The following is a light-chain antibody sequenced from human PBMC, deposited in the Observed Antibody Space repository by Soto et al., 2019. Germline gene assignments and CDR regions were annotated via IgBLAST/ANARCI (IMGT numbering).Light chain of an antibody. J-gene: IGKJ1*01. CDR2: GAS. Sequence: IVRTQSTATLSVAPGGRATCSGRASQGVSSSYLAWYQQKPGQAPRLLIFGASTRAAGFPDRFSGSGSGTDFTITISRLEPEDFAVYYCQPYGSSPRTVGQGTKVEIK. CDR1: QGVSSSY. CDR3: QPYGSSPRT. V-gene: IGKV3-20*01.